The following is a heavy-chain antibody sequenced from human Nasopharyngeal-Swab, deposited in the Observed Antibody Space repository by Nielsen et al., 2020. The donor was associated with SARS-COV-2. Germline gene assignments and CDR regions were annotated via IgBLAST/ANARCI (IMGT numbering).Heavy chain of an antibody. J-gene: IGHJ5*02. Sequence: SETLSLTCPVSGGLVSTYYWNWIRQPPGKGLEWIGDINHSGTINYNPSLKNRLTISIDASNNRLSLELGSVTAADTAVYYCAKIEWQSVRWFDRWGQGTLVTVSS. D-gene: IGHD5-12*01. CDR2: INHSGTI. CDR1: GGLVSTYY. V-gene: IGHV4-34*01. CDR3: AKIEWQSVRWFDR.